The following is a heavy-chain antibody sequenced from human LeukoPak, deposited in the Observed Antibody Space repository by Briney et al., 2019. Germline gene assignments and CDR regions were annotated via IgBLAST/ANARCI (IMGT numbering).Heavy chain of an antibody. J-gene: IGHJ4*02. CDR2: IYTSGST. V-gene: IGHV4-4*07. D-gene: IGHD3-22*01. CDR1: GGSISSYY. CDR3: ARHRFFDSTGYYYDFDY. Sequence: SETLSLTCTVSGGSISSYYWSWIRQPAGKGLEWIGRIYTSGSTNYNPSLKSRVTMSVDTSMNQFSLKLSSVTAADTAVYYCARHRFFDSTGYYYDFDYWGQGTLVTVSS.